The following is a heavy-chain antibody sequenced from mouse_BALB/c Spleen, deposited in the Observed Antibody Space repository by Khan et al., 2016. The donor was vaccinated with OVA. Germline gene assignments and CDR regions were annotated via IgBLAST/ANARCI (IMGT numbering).Heavy chain of an antibody. CDR3: ATTYFDGYYFDY. Sequence: EVQLVESGGGLVQPGGSRKLSCAASGFTFSSYGMHWVRQAPEKGLEWVAYISGDSSTIYYADTVTGRFTISRDNPKHTLFLQMTSLMSEDTARYYCATTYFDGYYFDYWGPGTTLTVSS. D-gene: IGHD1-1*01. J-gene: IGHJ2*01. V-gene: IGHV5-17*02. CDR1: GFTFSSYG. CDR2: ISGDSSTI.